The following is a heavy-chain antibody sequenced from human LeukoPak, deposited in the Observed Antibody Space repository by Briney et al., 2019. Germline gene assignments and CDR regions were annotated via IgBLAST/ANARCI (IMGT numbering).Heavy chain of an antibody. J-gene: IGHJ4*02. CDR3: ARARRLAPFDY. CDR1: GYTFTGYY. V-gene: IGHV1-8*03. Sequence: ASVKVSCKASGYTFTGYYMHWVRQAPGQGLEWMGWINPNSGNTGYAQKFQGRVTITRNTSISTAYMELSSLRSEDRAVYYCARARRLAPFDYWGQGTLVTVSP. D-gene: IGHD6-19*01. CDR2: INPNSGNT.